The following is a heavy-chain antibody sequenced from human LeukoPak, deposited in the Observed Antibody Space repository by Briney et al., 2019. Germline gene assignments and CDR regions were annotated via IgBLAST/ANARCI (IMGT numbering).Heavy chain of an antibody. Sequence: SGGSLRLSCAASGFTFSSYAMSWVRQAPGKGLEWVSAISVSGGSTYYADSVKGRFTISRDNSKNTLYLQMNSLRAEDTAVYYCAKDEVEVAVAGTGSVLYYYYYMDVWGKGTTVTVSS. CDR3: AKDEVEVAVAGTGSVLYYYYYMDV. CDR1: GFTFSSYA. J-gene: IGHJ6*03. D-gene: IGHD6-19*01. V-gene: IGHV3-23*01. CDR2: ISVSGGST.